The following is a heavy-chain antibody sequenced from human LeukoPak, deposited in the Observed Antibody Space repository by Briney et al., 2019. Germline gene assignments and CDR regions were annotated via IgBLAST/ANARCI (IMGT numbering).Heavy chain of an antibody. CDR2: INQDGSEK. J-gene: IGHJ4*02. V-gene: IGHV3-7*01. Sequence: GGSLRLSCAASRFTFSRYWMSWVRQAPGKGLEWVANINQDGSEKSYVDSVKGRFTIPRDNAKNSLYLEMNSLRVEDTALYYCVRGGSRGDYWGQGTLVIVSS. CDR3: VRGGSRGDY. D-gene: IGHD1-26*01. CDR1: RFTFSRYW.